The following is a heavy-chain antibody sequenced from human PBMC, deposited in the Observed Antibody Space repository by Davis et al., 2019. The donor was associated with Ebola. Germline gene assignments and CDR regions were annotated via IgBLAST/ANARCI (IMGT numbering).Heavy chain of an antibody. CDR3: ARAGFDEVLDY. CDR1: GFTFSNHA. J-gene: IGHJ4*02. Sequence: PGGSLRLSCVASGFTFSNHAMHWVRQAPGKGLEWVAVTSHNERERFYADSVKGRFTISRDNSENTLYLQMNSLTADDTSVYYYARAGFDEVLDYWGQGTPVTVSS. D-gene: IGHD3-3*01. V-gene: IGHV3-30*04. CDR2: TSHNERER.